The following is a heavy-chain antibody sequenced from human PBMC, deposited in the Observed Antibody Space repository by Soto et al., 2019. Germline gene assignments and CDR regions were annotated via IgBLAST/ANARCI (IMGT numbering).Heavy chain of an antibody. CDR2: ISGSGGST. V-gene: IGHV3-23*01. D-gene: IGHD5-12*01. Sequence: PGGSLRLSCAASGFTFSSYAMSWVRQAPGKGLEWVSAISGSGGSTYYADSVKGRFTISRDNSKNTLYLQMNSLRAEDTAVYYCAKDRSELVPVLRFFNIVATVLGYWGQGTLVTVSS. CDR3: AKDRSELVPVLRFFNIVATVLGY. J-gene: IGHJ4*02. CDR1: GFTFSSYA.